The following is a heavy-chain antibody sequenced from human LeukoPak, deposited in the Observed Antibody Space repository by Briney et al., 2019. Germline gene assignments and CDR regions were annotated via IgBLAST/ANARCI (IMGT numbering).Heavy chain of an antibody. V-gene: IGHV3-23*01. D-gene: IGHD4/OR15-4a*01. CDR3: ARRAGAYSHPYDY. J-gene: IGHJ4*02. CDR1: GLTFSTYA. CDR2: INSGGST. Sequence: GGSLRPSCAASGLTFSTYAMTWVRQAPGKGLEWVSTINSGGSTYYADSVKGRFTISRDNSKNTLYLQMNNLRAQDTAVYYCARRAGAYSHPYDYWGQGTLVTVSS.